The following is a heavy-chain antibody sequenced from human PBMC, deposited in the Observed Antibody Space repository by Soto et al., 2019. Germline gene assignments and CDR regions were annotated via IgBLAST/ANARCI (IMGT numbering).Heavy chain of an antibody. D-gene: IGHD2-15*01. CDR3: ARERGYCSGGSCTTTSDNWFDP. CDR2: MNPNSGNT. CDR1: GYTFTSYD. J-gene: IGHJ5*02. V-gene: IGHV1-8*01. Sequence: ASVKVSCKASGYTFTSYDINWVRQATGQGLEWMGWMNPNSGNTGYAQKFQGRVTMTRNTSISTAYMELSSLRSEDTAVYYCARERGYCSGGSCTTTSDNWFDPWGQGTLVTVSS.